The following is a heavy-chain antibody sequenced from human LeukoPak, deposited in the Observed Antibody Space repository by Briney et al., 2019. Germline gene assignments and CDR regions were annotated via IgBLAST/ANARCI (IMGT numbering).Heavy chain of an antibody. Sequence: KASETLSLTCTVSGGSISSYHWSWIRQPPGKGLEWIGYIYYSGSTNYNPFLKSRVTISVDTSKNQFSLKLSSVTAADTAVYYCARGRGYAFDIWGQGTMVTVSS. CDR2: IYYSGST. V-gene: IGHV4-59*01. CDR1: GGSISSYH. J-gene: IGHJ3*02. D-gene: IGHD1-26*01. CDR3: ARGRGYAFDI.